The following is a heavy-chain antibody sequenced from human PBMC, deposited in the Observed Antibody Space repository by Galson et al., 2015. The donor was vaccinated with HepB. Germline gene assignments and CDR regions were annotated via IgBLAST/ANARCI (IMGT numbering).Heavy chain of an antibody. V-gene: IGHV3-64D*06. CDR2: ISSNGGST. CDR1: GFTFSSYA. CDR3: VNGAAAGTTADY. J-gene: IGHJ4*02. Sequence: SLRLSCAASGFTFSSYAMHWVRQAPGKGLEYVSAISSNGGSTYYADSVKGRFTISRDNSKNTLYLQMSSLRAEDTAVYYCVNGAAAGTTADYWGQGTLVTVSS. D-gene: IGHD6-13*01.